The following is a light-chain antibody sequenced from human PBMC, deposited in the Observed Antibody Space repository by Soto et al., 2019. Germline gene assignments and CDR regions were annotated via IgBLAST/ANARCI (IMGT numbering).Light chain of an antibody. CDR3: AAWDDSVNGPV. CDR1: NSNIGSNI. CDR2: SND. J-gene: IGLJ3*02. V-gene: IGLV1-44*01. Sequence: QAVVTQPPSASGTPGQRVTISCSGSNSNIGSNIVNWYQQLPGPAPKLLIHSNDQRPSGVPDRFAGSKSGTSASLAISGLQSEDEADYYCAAWDDSVNGPVFGGGTKLTVL.